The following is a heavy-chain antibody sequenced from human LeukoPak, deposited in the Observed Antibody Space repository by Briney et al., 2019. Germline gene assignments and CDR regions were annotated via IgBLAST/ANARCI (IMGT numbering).Heavy chain of an antibody. CDR1: GGSISSYY. J-gene: IGHJ6*02. D-gene: IGHD3-10*01. CDR3: ARDRSGPYCYYYYGMDV. CDR2: IYYSGST. Sequence: SETLSLTCTVSGGSISSYYWSWIRQPPGKGLEWIGYIYYSGSTNYNPSLKSRVTISVDTSKNQFSLKLSSVTAADTAVYYCARDRSGPYCYYYYGMDVWGQGTTVTVSS. V-gene: IGHV4-59*01.